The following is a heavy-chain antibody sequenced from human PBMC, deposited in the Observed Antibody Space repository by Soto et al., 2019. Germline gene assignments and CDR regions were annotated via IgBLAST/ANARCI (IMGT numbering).Heavy chain of an antibody. CDR1: GYTFTSYG. D-gene: IGHD6-19*01. CDR2: ISAYNGNT. J-gene: IGHJ4*02. CDR3: ARVPGRGWYDPGTVPFDY. V-gene: IGHV1-18*01. Sequence: GASVKVSCKASGYTFTSYGISWVRQAPGQGLEWMGWISAYNGNTNYAQKLQGRVTMTTDTSTSTAYMELRSLRSDDTAVYYCARVPGRGWYDPGTVPFDYWGQGTLVTVSS.